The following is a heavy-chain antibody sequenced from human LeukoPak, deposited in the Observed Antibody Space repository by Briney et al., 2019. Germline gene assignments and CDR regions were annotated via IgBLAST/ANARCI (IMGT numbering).Heavy chain of an antibody. CDR2: INPSGDST. CDR1: GYTFTSYD. Sequence: ASVKVSCKASGYTFTSYDINWVRQATGQGLEWMGTINPSGDSTTYAQNFQGRVTMTRDTSTSTVYMELSSLTSEDTAVYYCARDFLTGAGTFDYWGQGTLVTVSS. V-gene: IGHV1-46*01. J-gene: IGHJ4*02. CDR3: ARDFLTGAGTFDY. D-gene: IGHD3-9*01.